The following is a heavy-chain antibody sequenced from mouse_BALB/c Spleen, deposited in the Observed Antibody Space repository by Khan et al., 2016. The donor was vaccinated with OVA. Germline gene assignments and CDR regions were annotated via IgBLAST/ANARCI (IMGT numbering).Heavy chain of an antibody. V-gene: IGHV1-5*01. CDR1: GYSFTSFW. J-gene: IGHJ3*01. CDR3: TRGGYGSFDY. CDR2: IFPGNSDT. Sequence: EVQLQESGTVLARPGASVKMSCKASGYSFTSFWMHWVKQRPGQGLEWIGGIFPGNSDTSYNQKFKGKAKLTAVTSASTAYMELSSLTNENSAVDYCTRGGYGSFDYWGQGTLVTVTA. D-gene: IGHD1-2*01.